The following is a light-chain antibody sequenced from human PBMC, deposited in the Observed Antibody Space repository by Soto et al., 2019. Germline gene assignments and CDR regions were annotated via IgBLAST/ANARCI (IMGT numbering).Light chain of an antibody. CDR1: QSFSSN. CDR3: QHYNNWPPWT. CDR2: GAS. V-gene: IGKV3-15*01. Sequence: EIVMTQSAATLSVSPGERDTLXCRASQSFSSNFPWYQQKPGQAPRLLISGASTRATGIPARFSGSGSGKEFTLTISSLQSEDFAVYYCQHYNNWPPWTFGQGTKVDIK. J-gene: IGKJ1*01.